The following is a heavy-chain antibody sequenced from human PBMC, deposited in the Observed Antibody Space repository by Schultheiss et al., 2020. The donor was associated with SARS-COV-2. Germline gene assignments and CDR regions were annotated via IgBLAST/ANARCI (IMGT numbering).Heavy chain of an antibody. V-gene: IGHV4-34*01. Sequence: SETLSLTCDVYGVSLSGYYWNWIRQPPGSGLEWIGEIYHTGTPHYNPSFKSRVAMSVDTSKNQFSLKLNSVTAADTAVYYCARVALRGVLRFWGQGTPVTVSS. CDR2: IYHTGTP. CDR1: GVSLSGYY. CDR3: ARVALRGVLRF. D-gene: IGHD3-10*01. J-gene: IGHJ4*02.